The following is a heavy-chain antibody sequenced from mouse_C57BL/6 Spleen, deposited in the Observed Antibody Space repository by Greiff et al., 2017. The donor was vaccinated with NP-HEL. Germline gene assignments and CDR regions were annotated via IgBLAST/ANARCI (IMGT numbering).Heavy chain of an antibody. J-gene: IGHJ2*01. D-gene: IGHD3-2*02. V-gene: IGHV2-9-1*01. CDR1: GFSLTSYA. CDR3: ASHSSGHFDY. CDR2: IWTGGGP. Sequence: QVQLQQSGPGLVAPSQSLSITCTVSGFSLTSYAISWVRQPPGKGLEWLGVIWTGGGPNYNSALKSRLSISKDNSKSQVFLKMNSLQTDDTARYYCASHSSGHFDYWGQGTTLTVSS.